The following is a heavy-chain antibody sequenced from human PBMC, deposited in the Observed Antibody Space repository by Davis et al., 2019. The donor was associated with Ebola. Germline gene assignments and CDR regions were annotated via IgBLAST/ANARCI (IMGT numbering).Heavy chain of an antibody. CDR3: ARVFGFQIDF. Sequence: GGSLRLSCAASGFTFSSYSMNWVRQAPGKGLEWVSSISGSSYYIYYAVSIMGRFTISRDNAKNTLYLQINSLRAEDTAVYYCARVFGFQIDFWGQGTLVSVSS. D-gene: IGHD2/OR15-2a*01. CDR1: GFTFSSYS. CDR2: ISGSSYYI. V-gene: IGHV3-21*06. J-gene: IGHJ4*02.